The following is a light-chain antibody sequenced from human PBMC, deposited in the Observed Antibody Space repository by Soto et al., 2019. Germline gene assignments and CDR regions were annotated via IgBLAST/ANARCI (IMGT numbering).Light chain of an antibody. CDR2: GAS. V-gene: IGKV3-15*01. J-gene: IGKJ1*01. CDR3: QQYNTWFT. CDR1: QSVSGN. Sequence: EIVMTQSPVTVSVSPGERATLSCRASQSVSGNLAWYQKKPGQAPRLLIYGASTRATGIPARFSGSGSGTEFTLTISSLQSEDFAVYYCQQYNTWFTFGQGTTVEIK.